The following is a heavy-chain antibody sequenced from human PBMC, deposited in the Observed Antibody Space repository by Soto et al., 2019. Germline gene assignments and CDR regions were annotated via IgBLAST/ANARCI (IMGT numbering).Heavy chain of an antibody. J-gene: IGHJ4*02. Sequence: VQLVESGGGLVKPGGSLRLSCAASGFTFSSYAMNWVRQAPGKGLEWVVVISYDGSNKYYAESVKGRFTISRDNSKNTLYVQMNSLRAEDTAVYYCARGPSSLTRFDYWGQGTLVTVSS. CDR2: ISYDGSNK. CDR1: GFTFSSYA. D-gene: IGHD2-2*01. CDR3: ARGPSSLTRFDY. V-gene: IGHV3-30-3*01.